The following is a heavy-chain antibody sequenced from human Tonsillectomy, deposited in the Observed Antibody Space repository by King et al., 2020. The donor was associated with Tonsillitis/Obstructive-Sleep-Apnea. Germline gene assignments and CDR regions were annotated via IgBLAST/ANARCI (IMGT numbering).Heavy chain of an antibody. V-gene: IGHV3-7*01. CDR1: GFTFTTYW. J-gene: IGHJ4*02. Sequence: VQLVESGGGLVQPGGSLRLSCAGSGFTFTTYWMNWVRQAPGKGLEWVANIKRDGSEKNYVDSVKGRFTISRDNAKNSLYLQMNSLRAEDTAVYYCARDLSYCSGGSCYDRFDYWGQGTLVTVSS. CDR2: IKRDGSEK. CDR3: ARDLSYCSGGSCYDRFDY. D-gene: IGHD2-15*01.